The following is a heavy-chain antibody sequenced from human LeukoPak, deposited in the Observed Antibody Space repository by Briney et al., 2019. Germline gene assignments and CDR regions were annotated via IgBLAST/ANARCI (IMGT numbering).Heavy chain of an antibody. J-gene: IGHJ4*02. Sequence: GGSLRLSCAASGFTFSRSAMHWVRQAPGKGLEWVAIISYDGGNKYYADSVKGRFTISRDNSKNTLYLQMNSLRAEDTAVYYCARVHTVVTPFDSWGQGTLVTVSS. CDR2: ISYDGGNK. CDR1: GFTFSRSA. D-gene: IGHD4-23*01. V-gene: IGHV3-30*04. CDR3: ARVHTVVTPFDS.